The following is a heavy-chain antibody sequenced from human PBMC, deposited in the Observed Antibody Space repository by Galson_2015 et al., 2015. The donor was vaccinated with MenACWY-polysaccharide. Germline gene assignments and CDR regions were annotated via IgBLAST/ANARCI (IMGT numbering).Heavy chain of an antibody. V-gene: IGHV3-64*01. CDR1: GFTFSSYA. Sequence: SLRLSCAASGFTFSSYAMHWVRQAPGKGLEYVSAISSNGGSTYYANSVKGRFTISRDNSKNTLYLQMGSLRAEDMAVYYCARAGGAQDSPDYWGQGTLVTVSS. CDR2: ISSNGGST. D-gene: IGHD1-26*01. CDR3: ARAGGAQDSPDY. J-gene: IGHJ4*02.